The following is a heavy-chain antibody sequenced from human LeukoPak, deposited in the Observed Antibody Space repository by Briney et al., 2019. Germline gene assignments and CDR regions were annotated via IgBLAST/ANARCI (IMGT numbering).Heavy chain of an antibody. CDR2: INPSGGST. CDR1: GYSFTNYY. J-gene: IGHJ3*01. V-gene: IGHV1-46*01. D-gene: IGHD6-19*01. Sequence: GASVKVSCKASGYSFTNYYIHWVRQAPGQGLEWMGIINPSGGSTNYAQKFKGRATLTRDTSTSTVYMELSSLRSEDSAVYYCARGHSSGWLGEAFDLWGPGTMVTVSS. CDR3: ARGHSSGWLGEAFDL.